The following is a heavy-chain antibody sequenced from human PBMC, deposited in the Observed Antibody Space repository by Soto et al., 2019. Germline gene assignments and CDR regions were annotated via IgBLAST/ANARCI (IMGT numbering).Heavy chain of an antibody. CDR2: ISYDGSNK. D-gene: IGHD3-10*01. V-gene: IGHV3-30*18. CDR3: AKTYGYYGSGSLIDY. CDR1: GFTFSSYG. Sequence: LRLSCAASGFTFSSYGMHWVRQAPGKGLEWVAVISYDGSNKYYADSVKGRFTISRDNSKNTLYLQMNSLRAEDTAVYYCAKTYGYYGSGSLIDYWGQGTLVTVSS. J-gene: IGHJ4*02.